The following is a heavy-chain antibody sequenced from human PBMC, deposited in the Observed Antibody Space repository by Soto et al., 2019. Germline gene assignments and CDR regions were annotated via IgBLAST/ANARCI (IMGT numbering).Heavy chain of an antibody. J-gene: IGHJ5*02. CDR3: ATHPPYGPSDL. CDR1: GGSISSSSNH. D-gene: IGHD4-17*01. CDR2: IYYSENT. V-gene: IGHV4-39*01. Sequence: SETLSVTCTVSGGSISSSSNHRGWIRQPPGKGLEWIGNIYYSENTYYNPSLKSRVTISVDTSKNQFSLRLTSVTAADTAVYYCATHPPYGPSDLWGQGTLVTVSS.